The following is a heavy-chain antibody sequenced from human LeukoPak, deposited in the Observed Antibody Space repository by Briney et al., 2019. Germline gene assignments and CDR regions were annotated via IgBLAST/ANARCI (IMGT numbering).Heavy chain of an antibody. CDR1: GFTFSSYS. CDR3: AKAVGYSSSWPSPFDY. V-gene: IGHV3-48*01. Sequence: PGGSLRLSCAASGFTFSSYSMNWVRQAPGKGLEWVSYISSSSSTIYYADSVKGRFTISRDNSKNTLYLQMNSLRAEDTAVYYCAKAVGYSSSWPSPFDYWGQGTLVTVSS. D-gene: IGHD6-13*01. CDR2: ISSSSSTI. J-gene: IGHJ4*02.